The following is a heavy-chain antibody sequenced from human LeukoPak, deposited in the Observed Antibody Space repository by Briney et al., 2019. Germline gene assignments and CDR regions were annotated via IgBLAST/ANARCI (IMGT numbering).Heavy chain of an antibody. CDR2: IYHSGNA. Sequence: SETLSLTCAVSGFSISDGYHWGWIRQPPGKGLEWIGNIYHSGNAYYNPSLKSRVTISVDTSKNQFSLKVNSVTAADTAVYYCARDPSNNFDYWGQGTLVTVSS. J-gene: IGHJ4*02. CDR3: ARDPSNNFDY. V-gene: IGHV4-38-2*02. CDR1: GFSISDGYH. D-gene: IGHD4/OR15-4a*01.